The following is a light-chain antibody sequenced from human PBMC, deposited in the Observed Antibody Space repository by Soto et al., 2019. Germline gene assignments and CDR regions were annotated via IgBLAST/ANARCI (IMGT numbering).Light chain of an antibody. CDR2: NNN. CDR1: SSNIGRNT. CDR3: AAWDDSLNGHV. V-gene: IGLV1-44*01. J-gene: IGLJ1*01. Sequence: QSVLTQPPPASGTPGQRVTISCSGSSSNIGRNTVNWYQQLPGTAPKVLIYNNNQRPSGVPDRFSGSKSGTSASLAISGLQSEDEADYYCAAWDDSLNGHVFGTGTKVTVL.